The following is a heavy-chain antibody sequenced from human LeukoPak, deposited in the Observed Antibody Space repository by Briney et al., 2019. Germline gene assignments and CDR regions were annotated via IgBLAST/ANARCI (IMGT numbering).Heavy chain of an antibody. V-gene: IGHV4-4*07. CDR3: AKSSGSYRP. CDR1: GDSIGSNY. J-gene: IGHJ5*02. Sequence: SETLSLTCTVSGDSIGSNYWSWIQQPAGKGLEWIGRIYPSGSNYNPSLKSRVTISVDKSKNQFSLKLISVTAADTAMYYCAKSSGSYRPWGQGTLVTVSS. CDR2: IYPSGS. D-gene: IGHD1-26*01.